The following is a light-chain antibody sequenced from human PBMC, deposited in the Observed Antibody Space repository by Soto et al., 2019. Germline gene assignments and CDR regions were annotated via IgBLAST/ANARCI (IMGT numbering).Light chain of an antibody. V-gene: IGLV2-14*01. CDR2: EVS. CDR1: SSDVGGYNY. Sequence: QSALTQPASVSGSPGQSITISCTGTSSDVGGYNYVSWYQQHPGKAPKLMIYEVSNRPSGVSNRFSGSKSGNTASLTISGLQAEDEADYYCSSYISSSPLVFGGGTKVTVL. CDR3: SSYISSSPLV. J-gene: IGLJ2*01.